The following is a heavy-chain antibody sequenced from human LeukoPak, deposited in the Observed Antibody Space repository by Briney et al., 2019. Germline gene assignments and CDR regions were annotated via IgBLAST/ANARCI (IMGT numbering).Heavy chain of an antibody. CDR2: IYYTGNT. J-gene: IGHJ4*02. CDR1: GDPVSNGNYY. V-gene: IGHV4-61*03. CDR3: ARSQNYYGSGDY. D-gene: IGHD3-10*01. Sequence: SETLSLTCTVSGDPVSNGNYYWSWLRQPPGKALEWIGYIYYTGNTYYNPSLEGRVTILVDTSRNHFSVKLSSVTAADTAVYYCARSQNYYGSGDYWSQGALVTVSS.